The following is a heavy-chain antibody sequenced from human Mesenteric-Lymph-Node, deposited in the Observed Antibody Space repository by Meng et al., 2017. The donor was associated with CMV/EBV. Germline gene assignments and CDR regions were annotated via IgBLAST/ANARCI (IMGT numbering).Heavy chain of an antibody. Sequence: GESLKISCAASGFTFSSYAMSWVRQAPGKGLEWVSAISGSGGSTYYADSVKGRFTISRDNAKNTLYLQMNSLRAEDTAVYYCTRATPRPIDYWGQGTLVTVSS. CDR1: GFTFSSYA. CDR3: TRATPRPIDY. V-gene: IGHV3-23*01. J-gene: IGHJ4*02. D-gene: IGHD2-15*01. CDR2: ISGSGGST.